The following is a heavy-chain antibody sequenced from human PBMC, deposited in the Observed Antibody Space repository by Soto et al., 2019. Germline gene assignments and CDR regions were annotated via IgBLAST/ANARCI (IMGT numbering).Heavy chain of an antibody. CDR1: GGSISSYY. J-gene: IGHJ6*02. Sequence: SETLSLTCTVSGGSISSYYWSWIRQPPGKGLEWIGYIYYSGSTNYNPSLKSRVTISVDTSKNQFSLKLSSVTAADTAVYYCARFILAEGDYYGMDVWGQGTTVTVSS. D-gene: IGHD3-16*01. CDR2: IYYSGST. CDR3: ARFILAEGDYYGMDV. V-gene: IGHV4-59*01.